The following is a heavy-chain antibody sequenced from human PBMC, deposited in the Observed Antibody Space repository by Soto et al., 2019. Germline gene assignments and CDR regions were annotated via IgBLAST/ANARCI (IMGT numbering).Heavy chain of an antibody. J-gene: IGHJ6*03. CDR2: ISWNSGSI. CDR3: AKSSGGYYYYYYYMDV. Sequence: EVQLVESGGGLVQPGRSLRLSCAASGFTFDDYAMHWVRQAPGKGLEWVSGISWNSGSIGYADSVKGRFTISSDNAKNSLYLQMNSLRAEDTALYYCAKSSGGYYYYYYYMDVWGKGTTVTVSS. V-gene: IGHV3-9*01. D-gene: IGHD2-15*01. CDR1: GFTFDDYA.